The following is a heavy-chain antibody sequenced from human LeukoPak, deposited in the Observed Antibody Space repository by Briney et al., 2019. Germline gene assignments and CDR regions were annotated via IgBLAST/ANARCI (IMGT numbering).Heavy chain of an antibody. J-gene: IGHJ5*01. Sequence: GGSLRLSCAASGFTVDSNYLSWVRQAPGRGLEWLSYLTRTSSATWYADSVKGRFTIFRDNAKSSLYLQMNSLRVEDTAVYYCATGGSEYRSDWFDSWGQGTLVNVAS. V-gene: IGHV3-48*01. CDR1: GFTVDSNY. CDR2: LTRTSSAT. CDR3: ATGGSEYRSDWFDS. D-gene: IGHD5-18*01.